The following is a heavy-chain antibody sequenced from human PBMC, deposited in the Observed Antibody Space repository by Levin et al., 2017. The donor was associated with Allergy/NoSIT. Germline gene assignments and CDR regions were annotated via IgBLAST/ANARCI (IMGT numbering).Heavy chain of an antibody. D-gene: IGHD2-15*01. CDR1: GGTFTTYA. Sequence: SVKVSCKSSGGTFTTYALSWVRQAPGQGLEWVGRIIPLLGTTNYAQKFQGRVTIMADKSTSTAYMELSSLKSEDTAVYYCASIAVGPAGMRLVQQYGMDVWGQGTTVTVSS. J-gene: IGHJ6*02. CDR2: IIPLLGTT. CDR3: ASIAVGPAGMRLVQQYGMDV. V-gene: IGHV1-69*04.